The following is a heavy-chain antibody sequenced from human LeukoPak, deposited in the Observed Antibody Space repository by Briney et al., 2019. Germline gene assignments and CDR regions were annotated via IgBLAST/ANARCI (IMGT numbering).Heavy chain of an antibody. J-gene: IGHJ4*02. D-gene: IGHD4/OR15-4a*01. Sequence: GGSLRLSCTVSGFTLSSDSMSWVRQAPGKGLEWVSFIYSGGSTHYSDPVKGRFTISRDNSKNTLYLQMNSLRAEDTAVYYCARRAGAYSQPYDYWGQGTLVTVSS. CDR2: IYSGGST. CDR3: ARRAGAYSQPYDY. CDR1: GFTLSSDS. V-gene: IGHV3-53*01.